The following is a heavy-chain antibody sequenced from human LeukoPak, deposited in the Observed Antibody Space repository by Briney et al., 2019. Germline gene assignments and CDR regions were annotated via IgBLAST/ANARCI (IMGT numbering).Heavy chain of an antibody. CDR1: GYTFTCYY. CDR3: ARDQDLSEMATIK. J-gene: IGHJ4*02. D-gene: IGHD5-24*01. Sequence: ASVKVSCKASGYTFTCYYMPWVRQAPGQGLEWMGWINPNSGGTNYAQKFQGRVTMTRDTAISTAYMELSRLRSDDTAVYYCARDQDLSEMATIKWGQGTLVTVSS. V-gene: IGHV1-2*02. CDR2: INPNSGGT.